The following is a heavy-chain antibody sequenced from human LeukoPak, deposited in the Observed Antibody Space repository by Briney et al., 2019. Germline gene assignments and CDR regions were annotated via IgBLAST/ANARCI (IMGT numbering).Heavy chain of an antibody. CDR1: GFTFSSYW. CDR2: IKQDGSGK. J-gene: IGHJ3*02. D-gene: IGHD2-2*01. CDR3: ARDGLSSTSYDAFDI. V-gene: IGHV3-7*01. Sequence: PGGSLRLSCAASGFTFSSYWMSWVRQAPGKGLEWVANIKQDGSGKYYVDSVKGRFTISRDNAKNSLYLQMNSLRAEDTAVYYCARDGLSSTSYDAFDIWGQGTMVTVSS.